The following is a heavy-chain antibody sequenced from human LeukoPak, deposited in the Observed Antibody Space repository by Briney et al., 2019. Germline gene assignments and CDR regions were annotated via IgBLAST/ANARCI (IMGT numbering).Heavy chain of an antibody. CDR2: IFYSGST. CDR3: AKSNGYGLVDI. V-gene: IGHV4-34*12. CDR1: GGSFSANY. D-gene: IGHD3-10*01. J-gene: IGHJ3*02. Sequence: SETLSLTCAVSGGSFSANYWSWIRQPPGKGLEWIGNIFYSGSTYYSPSLKSRVTISLDTSRNQFSLKLNSVTAADTAVYYCAKSNGYGLVDIWGQGTMVTVSS.